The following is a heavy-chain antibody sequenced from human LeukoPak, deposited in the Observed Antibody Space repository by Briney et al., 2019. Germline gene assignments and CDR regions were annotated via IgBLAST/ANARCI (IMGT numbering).Heavy chain of an antibody. CDR1: GYSISSGYY. CDR3: ARDNKD. J-gene: IGHJ4*02. V-gene: IGHV4-38-2*02. CDR2: VYHSGST. Sequence: PSETLSLTCTVSGYSISSGYYWGWVRQPPGKGLEWIGSVYHSGSTYNNPSLKSRVTISVDTSKNQFSLKLSSVTAADTAVYYCARDNKDWGQGTLVTVSS.